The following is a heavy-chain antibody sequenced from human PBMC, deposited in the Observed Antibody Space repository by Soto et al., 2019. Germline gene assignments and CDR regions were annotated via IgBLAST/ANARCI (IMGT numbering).Heavy chain of an antibody. CDR2: INPSGGST. Sequence: ASVKVSCKASGYTFTSYYMHWVRQAPGQGLEWMGIINPSGGSTSYAQKFQGRVTMTRDTSTSTVYMELSSLRSEDTAVYYCARDREVLLWFGELGPFDYWGQGTLVTVSS. CDR1: GYTFTSYY. D-gene: IGHD3-10*01. V-gene: IGHV1-46*01. CDR3: ARDREVLLWFGELGPFDY. J-gene: IGHJ4*02.